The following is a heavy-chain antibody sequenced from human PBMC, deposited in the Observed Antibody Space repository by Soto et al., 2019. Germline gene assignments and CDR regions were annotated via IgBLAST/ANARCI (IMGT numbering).Heavy chain of an antibody. Sequence: GGSLRLSCAASGFTFSSYGMHWVRQAPGKGLEWVAVIWYDGSNKYYADSVKGRFTISRDNSKNTLYLQMNSLRAEDTAVYYCARDGELGFGELQGWGQGTLVTVSS. D-gene: IGHD3-10*01. CDR2: IWYDGSNK. CDR1: GFTFSSYG. J-gene: IGHJ4*02. V-gene: IGHV3-33*01. CDR3: ARDGELGFGELQG.